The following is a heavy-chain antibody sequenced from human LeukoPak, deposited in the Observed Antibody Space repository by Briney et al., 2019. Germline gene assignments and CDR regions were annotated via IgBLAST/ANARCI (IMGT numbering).Heavy chain of an antibody. V-gene: IGHV1-18*01. J-gene: IGHJ4*02. CDR2: ISAYNGNT. CDR1: GYTFTSYG. D-gene: IGHD1-26*01. CDR3: ARGAYIVGAPPSGYFDY. Sequence: GASVKVSCKASGYTFTSYGISWVRQAPGQGLEWMGWISAYNGNTNYAQKLQGRVTMTTDTSTSTAYMELRSLRSDDTAVYYCARGAYIVGAPPSGYFDYWGQGTLVTVSS.